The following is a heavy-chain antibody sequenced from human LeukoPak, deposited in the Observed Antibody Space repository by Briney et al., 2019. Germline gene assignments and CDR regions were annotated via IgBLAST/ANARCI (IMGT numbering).Heavy chain of an antibody. J-gene: IGHJ4*02. Sequence: GESLKISCQSSGYNFTPYWIVWVRQMPGKGLEWMGITFAGYSYTIYSPSFQGQVTISVDKSISTAYLQWSSLKASDTAMYYCARHYYDYVWGSYGIDYWGQGTLVTVSS. CDR1: GYNFTPYW. CDR2: TFAGYSYT. D-gene: IGHD3-16*01. CDR3: ARHYYDYVWGSYGIDY. V-gene: IGHV5-51*01.